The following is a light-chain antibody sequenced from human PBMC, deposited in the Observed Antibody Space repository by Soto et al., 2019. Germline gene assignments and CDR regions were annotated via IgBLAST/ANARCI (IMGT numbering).Light chain of an antibody. CDR2: EVS. CDR1: SSDVGGYNY. Sequence: LTQPASVSGSPGQSITISCTGTSSDVGGYNYVSWYQQHPGEAPKLMIYEVSNQPSGVSNRFSGSKSGNTASLTISGLQAEDEADYYCSSYTSSDTYVFGTGTKVTVL. CDR3: SSYTSSDTYV. J-gene: IGLJ1*01. V-gene: IGLV2-14*01.